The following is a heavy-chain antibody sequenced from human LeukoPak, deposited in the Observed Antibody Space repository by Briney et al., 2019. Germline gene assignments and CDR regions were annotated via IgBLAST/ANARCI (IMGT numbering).Heavy chain of an antibody. V-gene: IGHV3-23*01. Sequence: GGSLRLSCATSGFTFSSYAMSWVRQAPGKGLEWVSAISGSGGSTYYADSVKGRFTISRDNSKNTLYLQMNSLRAEDTAVYYCAKFPPIYCSGGSCPHWFDPWGQGTLVTVSS. D-gene: IGHD2-15*01. J-gene: IGHJ5*02. CDR3: AKFPPIYCSGGSCPHWFDP. CDR1: GFTFSSYA. CDR2: ISGSGGST.